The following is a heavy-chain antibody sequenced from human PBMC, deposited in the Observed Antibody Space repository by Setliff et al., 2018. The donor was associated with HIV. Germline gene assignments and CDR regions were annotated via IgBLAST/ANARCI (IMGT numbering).Heavy chain of an antibody. V-gene: IGHV4-39*07. CDR3: AADSSGYTFDH. CDR2: ISYSGST. J-gene: IGHJ4*02. CDR1: GGSISGSSYF. D-gene: IGHD3-22*01. Sequence: LSLTCTVSGGSISGSSYFLAWIRQPPGRGLEWIGSISYSGSTSYNPSLESRVTMSVDTSKNQFSLKLSSVTAADTAVYYCAADSSGYTFDHWGQGTLVTVSS.